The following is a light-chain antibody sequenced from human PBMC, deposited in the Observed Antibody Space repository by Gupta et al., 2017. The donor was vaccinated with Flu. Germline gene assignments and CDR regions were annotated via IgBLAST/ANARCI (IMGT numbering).Light chain of an antibody. V-gene: IGKV3-20*01. J-gene: IGKJ1*01. CDR1: QSVSSSY. CDR2: GAS. Sequence: GTLSLSPGERATLSCRASQSVSSSYLALYQQKPGQAPRLLIYGASSRATGMPDRFSGSGSGTDFTLTISRLEPEDFAVYYCQQYGSSPLTFGQGTKVEIK. CDR3: QQYGSSPLT.